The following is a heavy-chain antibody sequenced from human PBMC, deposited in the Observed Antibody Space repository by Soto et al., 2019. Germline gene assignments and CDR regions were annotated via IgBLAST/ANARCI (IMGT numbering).Heavy chain of an antibody. CDR2: INPSGGST. CDR3: ARVLLNYYDSSGYTEGAFDI. V-gene: IGHV1-46*01. CDR1: GYTFTSYY. D-gene: IGHD3-22*01. J-gene: IGHJ3*02. Sequence: ASVKVSCKASGYTFTSYYMHWVRQAPGQGLERMGIINPSGGSTSYAQKFQGRVTMTRDTSTSTVYMELSSLRSEDTAVYYCARVLLNYYDSSGYTEGAFDIWGQGTMVTVSS.